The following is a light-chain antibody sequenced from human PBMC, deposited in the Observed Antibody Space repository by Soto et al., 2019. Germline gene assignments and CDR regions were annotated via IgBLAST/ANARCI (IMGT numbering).Light chain of an antibody. V-gene: IGKV2-28*01. Sequence: DIVVTQSPLSLPVTPGEPASISCRSSQSLLHSDGYNYLDWYLQKPGQSPQLLIQLGSMRASGVPDRFSGSGSGTDFTLKISRVEAEDVGVYYCMQVLQIPVTLGPGTKVDIK. CDR1: QSLLHSDGYNY. CDR3: MQVLQIPVT. CDR2: LGS. J-gene: IGKJ3*01.